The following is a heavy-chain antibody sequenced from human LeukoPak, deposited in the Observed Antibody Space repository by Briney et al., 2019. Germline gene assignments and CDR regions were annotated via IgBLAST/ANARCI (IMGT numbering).Heavy chain of an antibody. V-gene: IGHV3-7*05. Sequence: GGSLRLSCVGSGFSSSWLSWVRQAPGRGLEWVAIIKQDGSEKLYVDSVKGRFTISRDNAKNSLFLQMNSLRAEDTAVYCCARGSGWLPDYWGQGTLVTVSS. CDR1: GFSSSW. J-gene: IGHJ4*02. D-gene: IGHD6-19*01. CDR3: ARGSGWLPDY. CDR2: IKQDGSEK.